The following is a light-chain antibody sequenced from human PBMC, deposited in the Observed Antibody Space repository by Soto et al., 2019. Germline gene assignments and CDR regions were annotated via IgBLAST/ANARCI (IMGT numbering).Light chain of an antibody. Sequence: QSVLTQPPSASGTPGQRVTISCSGGRSNIGSNTVNWYQQLPGTAPKLLIYSHNQRPSGVPDRFSGFKSGTSASLAISGLQSEDEADYCCAAWDDSLNGPVFGGGSKLAVL. V-gene: IGLV1-44*01. CDR2: SHN. CDR3: AAWDDSLNGPV. J-gene: IGLJ3*02. CDR1: RSNIGSNT.